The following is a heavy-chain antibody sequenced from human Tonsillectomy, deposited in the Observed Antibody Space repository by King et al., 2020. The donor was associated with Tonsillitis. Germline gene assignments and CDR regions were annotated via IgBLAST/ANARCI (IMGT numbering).Heavy chain of an antibody. Sequence: VQLVESGGGLVQPGGSLRLSCAASGFNVSSNYMSWVRQAPGKGLEWVSVIFSGGSTYYADSLKGRCTISRHNFKNTLFLQMDSLRTEDTAVYYCARQGAAIRNYYYYMDVWGKGTTVTVSS. CDR2: IFSGGST. V-gene: IGHV3-53*04. CDR1: GFNVSSNY. CDR3: ARQGAAIRNYYYYMDV. J-gene: IGHJ6*03. D-gene: IGHD2-21*02.